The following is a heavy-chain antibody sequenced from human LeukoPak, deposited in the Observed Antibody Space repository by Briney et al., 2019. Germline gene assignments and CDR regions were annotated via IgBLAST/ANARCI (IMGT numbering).Heavy chain of an antibody. J-gene: IGHJ5*02. Sequence: SETLSLTCTVSGASINTTNFYWGWMRQPPGKGLESLVSISYAGTTYSNPSLNRRVTISVDTSKNQFSLKLSSVTAADTAVYHFSRQGTMTRGGYWLDPWGQGGLVIVSS. CDR1: GASINTTNFY. CDR2: ISYAGTT. CDR3: SRQGTMTRGGYWLDP. V-gene: IGHV4-39*01. D-gene: IGHD3-10*01.